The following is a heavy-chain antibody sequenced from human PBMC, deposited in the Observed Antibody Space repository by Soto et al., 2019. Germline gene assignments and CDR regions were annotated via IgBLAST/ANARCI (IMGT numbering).Heavy chain of an antibody. J-gene: IGHJ5*02. CDR2: IYYSGST. CDR3: ARNGGSSSAATQFDP. CDR1: CESFSGYY. D-gene: IGHD2-15*01. Sequence: TLSLTCAVYCESFSGYYWSWIGQHPGKGLEWIGYIYYSGSTYYNPSLKSRVTISVDTSKNQFSLKLSSVTAADTAVYYCARNGGSSSAATQFDPWGQGTLVTVSS. V-gene: IGHV4-31*11.